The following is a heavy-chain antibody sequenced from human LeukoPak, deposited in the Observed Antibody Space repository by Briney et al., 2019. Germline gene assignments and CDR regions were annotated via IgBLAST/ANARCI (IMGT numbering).Heavy chain of an antibody. V-gene: IGHV4-4*02. Sequence: SETLSLTCAVSGGSISSSNWWSWVRQPPGKGLEWIGEIYHSGSTNYNPSLKSRVTISVDTSKNQFSLKLSSVTAADTAVYYCARLRLEGYSSGWYRGGDYWGQGTLVTVSS. J-gene: IGHJ4*02. D-gene: IGHD6-19*01. CDR3: ARLRLEGYSSGWYRGGDY. CDR2: IYHSGST. CDR1: GGSISSSNW.